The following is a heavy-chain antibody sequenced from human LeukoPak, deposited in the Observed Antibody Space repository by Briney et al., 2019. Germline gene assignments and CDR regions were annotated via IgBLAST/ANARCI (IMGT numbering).Heavy chain of an antibody. D-gene: IGHD6-25*01. Sequence: GGSLRLSCAASGFTFSDYYMSWLRQAPGKVLEWVSYISSSGSTIYYADSVKGRFTFSRDNAKNSLYLPMNCLSREHTSAYSFAKDLSGAAVNLDDPWGTGTMVTVSS. CDR1: GFTFSDYY. CDR2: ISSSGSTI. V-gene: IGHV3-11*01. J-gene: IGHJ5*02. CDR3: AKDLSGAAVNLDDP.